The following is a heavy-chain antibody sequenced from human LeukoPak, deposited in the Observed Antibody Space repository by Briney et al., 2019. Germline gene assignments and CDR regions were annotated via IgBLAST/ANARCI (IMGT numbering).Heavy chain of an antibody. CDR1: GYTFTGYY. CDR2: INPNSGGT. Sequence: ASVKVSCKASGYTFTGYYMHWVRQAPGQGLEWMGWINPNSGGTNYAQKFQGWVTMTRDTSISTAYMELSRLRSDDTAVYYCARDGCSGGSCYHYWYFGLWGRGTLVTVSS. V-gene: IGHV1-2*04. CDR3: ARDGCSGGSCYHYWYFGL. D-gene: IGHD2-15*01. J-gene: IGHJ2*01.